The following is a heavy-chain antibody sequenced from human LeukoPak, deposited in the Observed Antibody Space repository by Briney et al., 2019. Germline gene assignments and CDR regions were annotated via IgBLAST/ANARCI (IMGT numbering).Heavy chain of an antibody. V-gene: IGHV3-15*01. CDR2: IKSKTDGGTT. J-gene: IGHJ4*02. D-gene: IGHD5-18*01. CDR3: TTDMYSYGAGAFDY. CDR1: GFTFSNAW. Sequence: AGGSLRLSCAASGFTFSNAWMSWVRQAPGKGLEWVGRIKSKTDGGTTDYAAPVKGRFTISRDDSKNTLYLQMNSLKTEDTAVYYCTTDMYSYGAGAFDYWGQGTLVTVSS.